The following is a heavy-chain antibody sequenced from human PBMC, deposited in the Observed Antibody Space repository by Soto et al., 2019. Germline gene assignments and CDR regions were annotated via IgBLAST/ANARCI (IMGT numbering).Heavy chain of an antibody. CDR2: IYWDDDK. CDR1: GFSLSTIGVG. J-gene: IGHJ6*04. CDR3: VQSRCCGDCLQSYSSHSYYVLGV. V-gene: IGHV2-5*02. D-gene: IGHD2-21*02. Sequence: QITLKESGPTLVKPTQTLTLTCTFSGFSLSTIGVGVGWIRQPPGKALEWLALIYWDDDKRYSPSLKSRLTVPKVTSILQVVLTLPNTEPVYTATYYCVQSRCCGDCLQSYSSHSYYVLGVWGKGTTVTGSS.